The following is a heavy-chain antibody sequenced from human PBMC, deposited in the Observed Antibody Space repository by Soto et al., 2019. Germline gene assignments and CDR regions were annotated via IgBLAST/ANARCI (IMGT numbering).Heavy chain of an antibody. CDR1: GFSFSIYS. CDR2: MTSDSKTI. D-gene: IGHD3-10*01. J-gene: IGHJ3*01. Sequence: GGSLRLSCVASGFSFSIYSMNWVRQAPGKGLEWVSYMTSDSKTIHYADSVKGRFTISRDNAKNSVFLQMSSLRAEDTAVYYCTRGVSYGFVFWGQGTMVTVPS. CDR3: TRGVSYGFVF. V-gene: IGHV3-48*01.